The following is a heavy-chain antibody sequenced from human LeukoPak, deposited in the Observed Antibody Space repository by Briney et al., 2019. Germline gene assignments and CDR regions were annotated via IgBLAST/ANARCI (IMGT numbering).Heavy chain of an antibody. V-gene: IGHV3-21*01. Sequence: GGSLRLSCAASGFTFSSYSMNWVRQAPGKGLEWVSSISSSSSYIYYADSVKGRFTISRDNAKNSLYLQMNSLRAEDTAVYYCARDLDWRYDSSGYYYRGEGMDYFDYWGQGTLVTVSS. CDR1: GFTFSSYS. D-gene: IGHD3-22*01. CDR2: ISSSSSYI. J-gene: IGHJ4*02. CDR3: ARDLDWRYDSSGYYYRGEGMDYFDY.